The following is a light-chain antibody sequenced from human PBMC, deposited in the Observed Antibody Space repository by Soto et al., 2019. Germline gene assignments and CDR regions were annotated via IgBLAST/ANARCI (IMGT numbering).Light chain of an antibody. V-gene: IGKV1-5*03. J-gene: IGKJ1*01. Sequence: DIQMTQSPSTLSASVGDRVSITCRASQSFGDWLAWYKQKPGKAPKLLIYKASNLQSGVPSRFSGSGSGTDFPLTISSLQPDDFATSYCQHYDSYSPAWTFGQGTKVDIK. CDR3: QHYDSYSPAWT. CDR1: QSFGDW. CDR2: KAS.